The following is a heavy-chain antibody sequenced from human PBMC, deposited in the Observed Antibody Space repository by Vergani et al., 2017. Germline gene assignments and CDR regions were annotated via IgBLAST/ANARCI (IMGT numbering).Heavy chain of an antibody. D-gene: IGHD2-2*01. Sequence: EVQLLESGGGLVQPGGSLRLSCAASGFTFSNAWMSWVRQAPGKGLEWVGRIKSKTDGGTTDYAAPVKGRFTISRDDSKNTLYLQMNSLKTEDTAVYYCTTDAGYCSSTSCHDAFDIWGQGTMVTVSS. CDR1: GFTFSNAW. J-gene: IGHJ3*02. CDR2: IKSKTDGGTT. CDR3: TTDAGYCSSTSCHDAFDI. V-gene: IGHV3-15*01.